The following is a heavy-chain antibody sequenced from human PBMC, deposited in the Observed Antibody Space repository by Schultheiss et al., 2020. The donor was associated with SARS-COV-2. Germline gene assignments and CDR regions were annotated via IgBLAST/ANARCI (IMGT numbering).Heavy chain of an antibody. CDR2: INSDGSST. J-gene: IGHJ4*02. Sequence: GSLKISCAASGFSFRSYWMHWVRQAPGKGLVWVSRINSDGSSTSYADSVKGRFTMSRDNAKNTLYLQMNSLRAEDTAVYYCTVADIVATIRSDYWGQGTLVTVSS. V-gene: IGHV3-74*01. CDR3: TVADIVATIRSDY. CDR1: GFSFRSYW. D-gene: IGHD5-12*01.